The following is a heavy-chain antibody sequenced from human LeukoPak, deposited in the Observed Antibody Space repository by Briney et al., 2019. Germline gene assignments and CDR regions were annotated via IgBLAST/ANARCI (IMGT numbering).Heavy chain of an antibody. Sequence: GGSLRLSCSVSGFTFSTYVMHWVRQAPGKGLEYVSAISSNGDNTYYADSVKGRFTISRDNSKNTLCLQMSSLRADDTAVYYCVRGTDYWGQGTLVTVSS. V-gene: IGHV3-64D*06. CDR1: GFTFSTYV. J-gene: IGHJ4*02. CDR2: ISSNGDNT. CDR3: VRGTDY.